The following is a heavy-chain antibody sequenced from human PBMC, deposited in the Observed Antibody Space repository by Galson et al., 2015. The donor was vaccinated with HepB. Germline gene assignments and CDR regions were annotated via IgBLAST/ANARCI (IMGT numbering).Heavy chain of an antibody. J-gene: IGHJ6*03. CDR2: INPNSGGT. CDR1: GYTFTGYY. CDR3: AREGRADDFWSGYYLAYYYYYMDV. Sequence: SVKVSCKASGYTFTGYYMHWVRQAPGQGLEWMGRINPNSGGTNYAQKFQGRVTMTRDTSISTAYMELSRLRSDDTAVYYCAREGRADDFWSGYYLAYYYYYMDVWGKGTTVTVSS. V-gene: IGHV1-2*06. D-gene: IGHD3-3*01.